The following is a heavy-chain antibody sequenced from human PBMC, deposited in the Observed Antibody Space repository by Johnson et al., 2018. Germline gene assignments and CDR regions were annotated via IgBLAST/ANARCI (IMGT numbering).Heavy chain of an antibody. CDR3: AKTFESQGPDFYYYHMDV. V-gene: IGHV1-69*09. CDR2: IIPLLSIT. D-gene: IGHD3-3*02. Sequence: QVQLVESGAEVKKPGSSVKVSCKASGGTLSSYTITWVRQAPGQGLEWMGRIIPLLSITTYAQKFQGRVTITADTSTNTAYMDLSSLTSEDTAVYYCAKTFESQGPDFYYYHMDVWGKGTTVTVSS. CDR1: GGTLSSYT. J-gene: IGHJ6*03.